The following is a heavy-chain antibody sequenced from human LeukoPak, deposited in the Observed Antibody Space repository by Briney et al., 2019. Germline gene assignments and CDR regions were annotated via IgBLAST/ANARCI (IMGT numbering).Heavy chain of an antibody. CDR2: INHSGST. V-gene: IGHV4-34*01. J-gene: IGHJ5*02. CDR1: GGSFSGYY. D-gene: IGHD6-6*01. CDR3: ARGRAIAARGTWFDP. Sequence: SETLSLTCAVYGGSFSGYYWSWIRQPPGKGLEWIGEINHSGSTNYNPSLKSRVTISVDTSKNQFSLKLSSVTSADTAVYYCARGRAIAARGTWFDPWGQGTLVTVSS.